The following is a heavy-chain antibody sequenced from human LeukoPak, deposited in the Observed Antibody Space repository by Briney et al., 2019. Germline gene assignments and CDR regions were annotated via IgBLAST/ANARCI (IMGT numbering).Heavy chain of an antibody. CDR3: ARDGGYEGLDY. Sequence: PSETLSLTCTVSGGSISSGSYYWSWIRQPAGEGLEWIGRIYTSGSSSYNPSLKSRVTISVDTSKNQFSLKLNSVTAADTAVYYCARDGGYEGLDYRGQGTLVTVSS. D-gene: IGHD3-16*01. CDR1: GGSISSGSYY. J-gene: IGHJ4*02. V-gene: IGHV4-61*02. CDR2: IYTSGSS.